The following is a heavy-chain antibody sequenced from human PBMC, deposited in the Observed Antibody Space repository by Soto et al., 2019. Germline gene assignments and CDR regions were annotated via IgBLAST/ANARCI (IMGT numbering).Heavy chain of an antibody. CDR3: ARESALVSYFDY. J-gene: IGHJ4*02. D-gene: IGHD5-18*01. V-gene: IGHV4-59*01. CDR1: DGSISSYY. CDR2: IYYSGGT. Sequence: PSETLSLTCTVSDGSISSYYWSWIRQPPGKGLEWIGYIYYSGGTNYNPSLKSRVTISVDTSKNQFSLKVNSVTAADTAVYYCARESALVSYFDYWGRGTLVTVSS.